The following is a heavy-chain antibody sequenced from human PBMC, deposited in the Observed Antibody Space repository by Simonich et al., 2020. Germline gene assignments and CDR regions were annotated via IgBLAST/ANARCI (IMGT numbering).Heavy chain of an antibody. CDR3: ARHTVKSIAATNYYYGMDV. CDR2: INHSGST. J-gene: IGHJ6*02. CDR1: GGSFSGYY. V-gene: IGHV4-34*01. D-gene: IGHD6-13*01. Sequence: QVQLQQWGAGLLKPSETLSLTCAVYGGSFSGYYWSWIRQPPGKGLEWSGEINHSGSTNYNPSLKSRVTISVDTSKNQFSLKLSSVTAADTAVYYCARHTVKSIAATNYYYGMDVWGQGTTVTVSS.